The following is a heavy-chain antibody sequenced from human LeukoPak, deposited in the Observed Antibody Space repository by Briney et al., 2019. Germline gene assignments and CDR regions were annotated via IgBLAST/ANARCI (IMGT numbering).Heavy chain of an antibody. CDR1: GYTFTSYG. CDR2: ISAYNGNT. Sequence: ASVKVSCKASGYTFTSYGISWVRQAPGQGLEWMGWISAYNGNTNYAQKLQGRVTMTTDTSTSTAYMELRSLRSDDTAVYYCARDLSLGPYDIPSSGWYPFDYWGQGTLVTVPS. CDR3: ARDLSLGPYDIPSSGWYPFDY. J-gene: IGHJ4*02. V-gene: IGHV1-18*01. D-gene: IGHD6-19*01.